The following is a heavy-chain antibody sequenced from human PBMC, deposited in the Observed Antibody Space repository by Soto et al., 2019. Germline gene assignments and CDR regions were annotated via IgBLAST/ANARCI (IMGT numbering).Heavy chain of an antibody. D-gene: IGHD3-3*01. CDR2: INPSGGST. CDR1: GYTFTSYY. J-gene: IGHJ4*02. Sequence: ASVKVSCKASGYTFTSYYMHWVRQAPGQGLEWMGIINPSGGSTSYAQKFQGRVTMTRDTSTSTVYMELSSLRSEDTAVYYCARGYLYYDFWSGPDYWGQGTLVTAPQ. V-gene: IGHV1-46*03. CDR3: ARGYLYYDFWSGPDY.